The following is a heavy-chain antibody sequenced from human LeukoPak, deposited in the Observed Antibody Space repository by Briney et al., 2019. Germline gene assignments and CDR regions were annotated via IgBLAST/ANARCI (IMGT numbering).Heavy chain of an antibody. CDR3: ARGRYFVFDY. J-gene: IGHJ4*01. CDR2: INHSGST. D-gene: IGHD3-9*01. Sequence: SETLSLTCAVYGGSFSGYYWSWIRQPPGKGLEWIGEINHSGSTNYNPSLKSRVTISVDTSKNQFSLKLSSVTAVDTAVYYCARGRYFVFDYWGQGTLVTVSS. CDR1: GGSFSGYY. V-gene: IGHV4-34*01.